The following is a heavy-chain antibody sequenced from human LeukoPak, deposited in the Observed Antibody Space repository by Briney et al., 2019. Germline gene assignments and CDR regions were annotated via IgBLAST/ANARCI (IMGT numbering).Heavy chain of an antibody. CDR1: GYTFTSYG. Sequence: GASVKVSCKASGYTFTSYGISWVRQAPGQGLEWMGWISAYNGNTDYAQKLQGRVTMTTDTSTSTAYMELRSLRSDDTAVYYCARARGLRWFGSYLWDDANYFDYWGQGTLVTVSS. J-gene: IGHJ4*02. D-gene: IGHD3-10*01. V-gene: IGHV1-18*01. CDR3: ARARGLRWFGSYLWDDANYFDY. CDR2: ISAYNGNT.